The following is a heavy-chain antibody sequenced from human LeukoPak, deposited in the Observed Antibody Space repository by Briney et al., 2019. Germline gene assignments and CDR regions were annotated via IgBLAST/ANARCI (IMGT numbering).Heavy chain of an antibody. V-gene: IGHV1-69*06. CDR1: GGTFSSYA. D-gene: IGHD3-10*01. J-gene: IGHJ6*03. CDR3: ARDREGWFGDRDPWGYYYYYMDV. Sequence: ASVKVSCKASGGTFSSYAISWVRQAPGQGLEWMGGIIPIFGTANYAQKFQGRVMITADKSTSTAYMELSSLRSEDTAVYYCARDREGWFGDRDPWGYYYYYMDVWGKGTTVTVSS. CDR2: IIPIFGTA.